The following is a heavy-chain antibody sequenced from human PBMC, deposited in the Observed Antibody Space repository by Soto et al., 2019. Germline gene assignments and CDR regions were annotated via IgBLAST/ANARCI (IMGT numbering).Heavy chain of an antibody. D-gene: IGHD3-3*01. Sequence: GGSLRLSCAASGFTFREYAMSWFRQAPGKGLEWVGFIRSKAYGGTTEYAASVKGRFTISRDDSKSIAYLQMNSLKTEDTAVYYCTRDGGGITLSGGVLIYYYGMDVWGQGTTVTVSS. CDR2: IRSKAYGGTT. CDR3: TRDGGGITLSGGVLIYYYGMDV. J-gene: IGHJ6*02. CDR1: GFTFREYA. V-gene: IGHV3-49*03.